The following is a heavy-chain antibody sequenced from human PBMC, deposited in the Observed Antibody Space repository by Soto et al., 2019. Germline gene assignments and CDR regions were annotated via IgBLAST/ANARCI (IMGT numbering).Heavy chain of an antibody. CDR1: GFTFSSYS. D-gene: IGHD2-2*01. CDR2: ISSSSSTI. Sequence: GGSLRLSCAASGFTFSSYSMNWVRQAPGKGLEWVSYISSSSSTIYYADSVKGRFTISRDNAKNSLYLQMNSLIAEDTAGYYCARDSYCSSTSCYDGYYYYGMDVWGQGTTVTVSS. V-gene: IGHV3-48*01. J-gene: IGHJ6*02. CDR3: ARDSYCSSTSCYDGYYYYGMDV.